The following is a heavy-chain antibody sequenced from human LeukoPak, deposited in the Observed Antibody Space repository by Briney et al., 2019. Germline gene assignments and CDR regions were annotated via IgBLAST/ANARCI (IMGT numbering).Heavy chain of an antibody. Sequence: ASVKVSCKASVYTFTSYGISWVRQAPGQGLEWMGWISAYNGNTNYAQKLQGRVTMTTDTSTSTAYMELRSLRSDDTAVYYCARDLEVRGVIPNVYGMDVWGQGTTVTVSS. V-gene: IGHV1-18*01. CDR3: ARDLEVRGVIPNVYGMDV. J-gene: IGHJ6*02. D-gene: IGHD3-10*01. CDR1: VYTFTSYG. CDR2: ISAYNGNT.